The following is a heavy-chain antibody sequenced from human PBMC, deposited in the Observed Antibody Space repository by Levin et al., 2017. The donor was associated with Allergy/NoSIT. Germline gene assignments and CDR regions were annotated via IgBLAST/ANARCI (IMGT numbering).Heavy chain of an antibody. Sequence: SQTLSLTCAVYGGSFSGYYWSWIRQPPGKGLEWIGEINHSGSTNYNPSLKSRVTISVDTSKNQFSLKLSSVTAADTAVYYCARASYDYVWGSYRDYFDYWGQGTLVTVSS. CDR2: INHSGST. D-gene: IGHD3-16*02. J-gene: IGHJ4*02. V-gene: IGHV4-34*01. CDR1: GGSFSGYY. CDR3: ARASYDYVWGSYRDYFDY.